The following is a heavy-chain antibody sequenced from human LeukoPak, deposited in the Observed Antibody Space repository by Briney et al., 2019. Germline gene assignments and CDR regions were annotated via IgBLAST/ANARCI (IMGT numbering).Heavy chain of an antibody. D-gene: IGHD2/OR15-2a*01. CDR3: ARGIYGPYYFDS. CDR1: GFTVTTYY. Sequence: LPGGSLRLSCAASGFTVTTYYMSWVRQAPGKGLEWISVIYSAGHTYYADSVKGRFAISRDNSNNTLYLQMNSLRAEDTAVYYCARGIYGPYYFDSWGQGTLVTVSS. CDR2: IYSAGHT. J-gene: IGHJ4*02. V-gene: IGHV3-53*01.